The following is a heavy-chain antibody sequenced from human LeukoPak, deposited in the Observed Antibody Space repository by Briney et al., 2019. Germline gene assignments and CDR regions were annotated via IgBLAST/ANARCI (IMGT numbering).Heavy chain of an antibody. D-gene: IGHD3-22*01. CDR2: INHSGST. J-gene: IGHJ4*02. CDR1: GGSFSGYY. CDR3: ARDYYYYDSSSYSSTYFDY. V-gene: IGHV4-34*01. Sequence: SETLSLTCAVYGGSFSGYYWSWIRQPPGKGLEWIGEINHSGSTNYNPSLKSRVTISVDTSKNQFSLKLSSVTAADTAVYYCARDYYYYDSSSYSSTYFDYWGQGTLVTVSS.